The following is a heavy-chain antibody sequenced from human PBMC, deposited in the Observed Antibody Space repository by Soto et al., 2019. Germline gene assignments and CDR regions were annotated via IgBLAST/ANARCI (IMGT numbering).Heavy chain of an antibody. Sequence: QVQLVQSGAEVREPGSSVKVSCTASGGSFSKDAINWVRQAPGQGLEWMGGIIPIFGTANYAQKFQGRVTITADESTSTAYMELSSLRSEDTAVYYCARGVTGTPGPEGYFDYWGQGTLVTVSS. CDR2: IIPIFGTA. D-gene: IGHD1-7*01. J-gene: IGHJ4*02. CDR3: ARGVTGTPGPEGYFDY. CDR1: GGSFSKDA. V-gene: IGHV1-69*01.